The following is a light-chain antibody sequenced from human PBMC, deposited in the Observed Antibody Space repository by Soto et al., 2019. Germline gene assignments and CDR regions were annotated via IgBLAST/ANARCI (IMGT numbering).Light chain of an antibody. Sequence: EIVLTQSPGTLSLSPGERATPSCMASQSVSSSYLAWYQQKPGQAPRLLIYGASSRATGIPDRFSGSGSGTDFTLTISRLEPEDFAVYYCQQYGSSPRTFGQGTKVDIK. CDR3: QQYGSSPRT. J-gene: IGKJ1*01. V-gene: IGKV3-20*01. CDR2: GAS. CDR1: QSVSSSY.